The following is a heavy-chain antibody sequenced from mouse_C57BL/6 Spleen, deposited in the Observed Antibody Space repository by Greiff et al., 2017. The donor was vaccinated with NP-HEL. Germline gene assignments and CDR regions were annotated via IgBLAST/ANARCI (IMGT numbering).Heavy chain of an antibody. D-gene: IGHD1-3*01. Sequence: QVQLQQSGPELVKPGASVKISCKASGYAFSSSWLNWVKQRPGKGLEWIGRIYPGDGDTNYNGKFKGKATLTADKSSRTAYMQLSSLTSEDSAVYFCARQSSLRELWGQGTTLTVSS. CDR1: GYAFSSSW. CDR3: ARQSSLREL. V-gene: IGHV1-82*01. J-gene: IGHJ2*01. CDR2: IYPGDGDT.